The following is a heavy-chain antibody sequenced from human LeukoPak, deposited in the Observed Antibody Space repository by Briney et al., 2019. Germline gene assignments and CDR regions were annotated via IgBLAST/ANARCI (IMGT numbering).Heavy chain of an antibody. Sequence: GGSLRLSCTTSGFTFGDYAMNWVRQAPGKGLEWVGFIRSKAYGGTPEYAASVKGRFTTSRDDSKSIAYLQMNSLKIEDTAVYYCTGFAILGALRPSHWGQGTLVTVSS. CDR2: IRSKAYGGTP. V-gene: IGHV3-49*04. CDR1: GFTFGDYA. D-gene: IGHD3-3*01. J-gene: IGHJ4*02. CDR3: TGFAILGALRPSH.